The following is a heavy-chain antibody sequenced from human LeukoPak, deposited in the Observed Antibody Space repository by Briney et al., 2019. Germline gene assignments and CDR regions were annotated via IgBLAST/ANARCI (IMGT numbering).Heavy chain of an antibody. D-gene: IGHD6-13*01. Sequence: GGSLRLSCAASGFTVSSRYISWVRQAPGKGLEWVSVIYPSGSTYYEDSMKGRFTNSRDNSKNTVYLKMNSLKAEDTAVYFCARDLAGSSGDYFDFWGQGTLVTVSS. CDR1: GFTVSSRY. CDR2: IYPSGST. CDR3: ARDLAGSSGDYFDF. J-gene: IGHJ4*02. V-gene: IGHV3-66*01.